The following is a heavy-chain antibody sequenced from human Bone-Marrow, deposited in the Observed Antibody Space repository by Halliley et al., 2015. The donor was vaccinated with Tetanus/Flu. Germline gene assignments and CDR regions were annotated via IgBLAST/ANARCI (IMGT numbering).Heavy chain of an antibody. CDR2: IGGNCATT. Sequence: VSIIGGNCATTYSAHSVTGRFTISRDNSQRTLFLQINGLRAEDAAVYYCAKIGAISQLLGGMDVWGQGTPVTVSS. CDR3: AKIGAISQLLGGMDV. D-gene: IGHD3-16*01. J-gene: IGHJ6*02. V-gene: IGHV3-23*01.